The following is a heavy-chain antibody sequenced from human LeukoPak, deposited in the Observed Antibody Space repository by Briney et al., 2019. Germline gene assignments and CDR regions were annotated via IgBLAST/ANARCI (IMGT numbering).Heavy chain of an antibody. CDR2: ISAYNGNT. V-gene: IGHV1-18*01. Sequence: ASVKVSCKASGYTFTSYGIRWVRQAPGQGLEWMGWISAYNGNTNYAQKFQGRVTMTTDTSTSTAYMELRSLRSDDTAVYYCARVLTTGEHFAYWGQGTLVTVSS. D-gene: IGHD7-27*01. CDR3: ARVLTTGEHFAY. CDR1: GYTFTSYG. J-gene: IGHJ4*02.